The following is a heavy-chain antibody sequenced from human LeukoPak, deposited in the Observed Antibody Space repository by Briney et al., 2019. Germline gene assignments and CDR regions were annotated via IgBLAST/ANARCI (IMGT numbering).Heavy chain of an antibody. CDR2: ISTTSTYI. D-gene: IGHD2-2*01. J-gene: IGHJ4*02. Sequence: GGSLRLSCAASGFAFSNYNMKWVRQAPGKGLELVSFISTTSTYIYYADSVKGRFTVSRDSSKNLLYLQMDSLRVEDTAVYYCARAGTCSSTSCDGGIEYWGQGTLVTVSS. CDR3: ARAGTCSSTSCDGGIEY. V-gene: IGHV3-21*06. CDR1: GFAFSNYN.